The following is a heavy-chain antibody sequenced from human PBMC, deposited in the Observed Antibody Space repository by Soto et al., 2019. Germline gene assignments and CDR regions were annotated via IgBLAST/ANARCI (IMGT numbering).Heavy chain of an antibody. D-gene: IGHD3-10*01. V-gene: IGHV3-74*01. CDR2: INGDGTTT. CDR3: VRDRGHPDSFDI. J-gene: IGHJ3*02. CDR1: GFTFSPFY. Sequence: EAQLVESGGGLVQPGESLRLCCAASGFTFSPFYMHWVRQAPGKGLEWVSHINGDGTTTIYADSVKGRFTISRDNAKSTLFLHMNSLRAEDTAVYYCVRDRGHPDSFDIWGQGTMVTVSS.